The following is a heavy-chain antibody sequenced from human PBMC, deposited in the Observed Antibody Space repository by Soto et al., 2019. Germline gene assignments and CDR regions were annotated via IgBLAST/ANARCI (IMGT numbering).Heavy chain of an antibody. D-gene: IGHD6-13*01. CDR3: TTDPGQQLVHYYYYYMDV. V-gene: IGHV3-15*01. CDR2: IKSKTDGGTT. J-gene: IGHJ6*03. Sequence: GGSLRLSCAASGFTFSNAWMSWVRQAPGKGLEWVGRIKSKTDGGTTDYAAPVKGRLTISRDDSKNTLYLQMNSLKTEDTAVYYCTTDPGQQLVHYYYYYMDVWGKGTTVTVSS. CDR1: GFTFSNAW.